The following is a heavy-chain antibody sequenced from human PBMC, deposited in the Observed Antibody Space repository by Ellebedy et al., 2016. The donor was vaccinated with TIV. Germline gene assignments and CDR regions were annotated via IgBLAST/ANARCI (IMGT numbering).Heavy chain of an antibody. V-gene: IGHV4-31*03. CDR3: ARWLYGSGSEGTNNWFDP. J-gene: IGHJ5*02. D-gene: IGHD3-10*01. Sequence: MPSETLSLTCTVSGGSISRGGYYWSWIRQHAGKGLEWIGYIYYSGSTYYNPSLKSRVTISVDTSKNQFSLKLSSVTAAETAGYYCARWLYGSGSEGTNNWFDPWGQGTLVTVSS. CDR1: GGSISRGGYY. CDR2: IYYSGST.